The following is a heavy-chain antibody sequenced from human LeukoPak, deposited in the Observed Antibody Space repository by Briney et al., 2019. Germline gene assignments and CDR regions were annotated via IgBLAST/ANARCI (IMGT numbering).Heavy chain of an antibody. Sequence: GRSVRLSCAASGFTFDDYAMHWVRQAPGKGLEWVSGISWNSGSIGYADSVKGRFTISRDNAKSSLYLQMNSLRAEDTALYYCARELTTFDYWGQGTLVTVSS. CDR1: GFTFDDYA. D-gene: IGHD1-26*01. CDR3: ARELTTFDY. J-gene: IGHJ4*02. V-gene: IGHV3-9*01. CDR2: ISWNSGSI.